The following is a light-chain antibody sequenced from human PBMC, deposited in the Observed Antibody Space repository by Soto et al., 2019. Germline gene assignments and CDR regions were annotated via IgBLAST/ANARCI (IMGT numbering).Light chain of an antibody. CDR3: QQYNNWPPLT. Sequence: EVVVTQSPATLSVSLGGRATLSCRASQSVRTNLAWYQQKPGQAPRLLIYAASTRATGIPARFSGSGSGTEFTLTITSLQSEDFAVCYCQQYNNWPPLTFGGGTKVEIK. V-gene: IGKV3-15*01. J-gene: IGKJ4*01. CDR1: QSVRTN. CDR2: AAS.